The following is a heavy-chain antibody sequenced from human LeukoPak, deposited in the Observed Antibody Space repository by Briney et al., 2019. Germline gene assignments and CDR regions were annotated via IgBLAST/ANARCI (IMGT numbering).Heavy chain of an antibody. D-gene: IGHD5-12*01. CDR2: ISGYNYNT. Sequence: GASVKVSCKASGYSFTSYGISWVRQAPGQGLEWMGWISGYNYNTNYAQKFRGRVTMTTDTSTNTVDMELRSLRSDDTAVYYCARGKSVATAPRHSFDYWGQGTLVTVSS. J-gene: IGHJ4*02. V-gene: IGHV1-18*01. CDR1: GYSFTSYG. CDR3: ARGKSVATAPRHSFDY.